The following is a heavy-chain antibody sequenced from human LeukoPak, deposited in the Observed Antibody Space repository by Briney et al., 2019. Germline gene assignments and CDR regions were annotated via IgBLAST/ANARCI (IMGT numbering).Heavy chain of an antibody. V-gene: IGHV3-48*03. CDR3: ARDFCSGGSCYPDAFDI. CDR2: ISSGGSTI. Sequence: GGSLRLSCAASGFTFRSYEMNWVRQAPGKGLEWVSYISSGGSTIYYADSVKGRFTISRDNSKNTLYLQMNSLRAEDTAVYYCARDFCSGGSCYPDAFDIWGQGTMVTVSS. CDR1: GFTFRSYE. J-gene: IGHJ3*02. D-gene: IGHD2-15*01.